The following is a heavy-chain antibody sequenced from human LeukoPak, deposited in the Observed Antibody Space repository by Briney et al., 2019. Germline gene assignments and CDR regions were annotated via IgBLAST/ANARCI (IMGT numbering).Heavy chain of an antibody. CDR3: ARARGQQLVRRRTNWFDP. J-gene: IGHJ5*02. V-gene: IGHV4-34*01. Sequence: SETLSLTCPVYAGSFSGYYWSSIRQPPGKGLEWIGDINHSGSTNYNPSLKSRVTISVDTSKNQFSLKLISVTAADTAVYYCARARGQQLVRRRTNWFDPWGQGTLVTVSS. D-gene: IGHD6-13*01. CDR2: INHSGST. CDR1: AGSFSGYY.